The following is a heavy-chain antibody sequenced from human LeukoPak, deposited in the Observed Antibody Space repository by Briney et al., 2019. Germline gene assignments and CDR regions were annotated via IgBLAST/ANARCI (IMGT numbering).Heavy chain of an antibody. Sequence: PSETLSLTCAVYGESFSGYYWSWIRQPPGKGLHWIGYVYYSGSTNYNPSLKSRVTISVDTSKNLFSLKLSSVTAADAAVYYCARSGWEPYFEYWGQGTLVTVSS. D-gene: IGHD1-26*01. CDR1: GESFSGYY. CDR2: VYYSGST. V-gene: IGHV4-59*01. CDR3: ARSGWEPYFEY. J-gene: IGHJ4*02.